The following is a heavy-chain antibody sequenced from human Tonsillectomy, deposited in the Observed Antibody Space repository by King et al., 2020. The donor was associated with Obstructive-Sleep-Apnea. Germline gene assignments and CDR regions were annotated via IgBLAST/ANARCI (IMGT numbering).Heavy chain of an antibody. CDR2: IYYSGST. D-gene: IGHD3-9*01. J-gene: IGHJ4*02. Sequence: VPLQESGPGLVKPSQTLSLTCTVSGGSISSGGYYWSWIRQHPGKGLEWIGYIYYSGSTYYNPSLKSRVTISVDTSKNQFSLKLSSVTAADTAVYYCARDLEDYDILTGYPMYYFDYWGQGTLVTVSS. V-gene: IGHV4-31*03. CDR3: ARDLEDYDILTGYPMYYFDY. CDR1: GGSISSGGYY.